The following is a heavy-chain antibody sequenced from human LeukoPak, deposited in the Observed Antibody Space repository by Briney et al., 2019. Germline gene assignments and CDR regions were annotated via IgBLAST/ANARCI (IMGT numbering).Heavy chain of an antibody. CDR1: GFTFIYD. CDR2: MNPNSGAT. D-gene: IGHD2-2*01. J-gene: IGHJ4*02. CDR3: ATREETSPIYNK. V-gene: IGHV1-8*03. Sequence: ASVKVSCKAAGFTFIYDVNWVRQAAGQGLEWMGWMNPNSGATNYTPRFQGRVTFSGSTSIGTAYMELSGLSTEDTGVYYCATREETSPIYNKWGQGTLVTVSS.